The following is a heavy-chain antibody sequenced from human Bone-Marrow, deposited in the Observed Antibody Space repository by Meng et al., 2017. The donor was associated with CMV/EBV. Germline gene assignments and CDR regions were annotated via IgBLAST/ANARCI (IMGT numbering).Heavy chain of an antibody. CDR3: ARDILTGYYTDY. D-gene: IGHD3-9*01. Sequence: ASVKVSCKVSRYTFTAYYMHWVRQAPGQGLEWMGWINPDSGGTNYAQKFQGRVTMTRDTSITTAYMELSRLRSDDTAVYYCARDILTGYYTDYWGQGTLVTVSS. V-gene: IGHV1-2*02. CDR2: INPDSGGT. CDR1: RYTFTAYY. J-gene: IGHJ4*02.